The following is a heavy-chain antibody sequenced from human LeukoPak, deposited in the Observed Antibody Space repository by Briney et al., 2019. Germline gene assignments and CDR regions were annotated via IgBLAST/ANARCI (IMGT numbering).Heavy chain of an antibody. CDR1: GFTFSDHY. CDR2: TRNKANSYTT. Sequence: HPGGSLRLSCAASGFTFSDHYMDWVRQAPGKGLEWVGRTRNKANSYTTEYAASVKGRFTISRDDSKNSLYLQMNSLKTEDTAVYYCATTVTIHYYYGMDVWGQGTTVTVSS. J-gene: IGHJ6*02. V-gene: IGHV3-72*01. D-gene: IGHD4-11*01. CDR3: ATTVTIHYYYGMDV.